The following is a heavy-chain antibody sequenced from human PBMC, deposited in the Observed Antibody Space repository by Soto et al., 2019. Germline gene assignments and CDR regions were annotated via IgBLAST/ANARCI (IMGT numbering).Heavy chain of an antibody. V-gene: IGHV1-18*01. J-gene: IGHJ5*02. D-gene: IGHD3-10*01. CDR3: ARDHVTMVRGVIAKRTAITNWFDP. Sequence: QVQLVQSGAEVKKPGASVKVSCKASGYTFTSYGISWVRQAPGQGLEWMGWISAYNGNTNYAQKLQGRVTMTTDTSTSTAYMEMRSLRSDDTAVYYCARDHVTMVRGVIAKRTAITNWFDPWGQGTLVTVSS. CDR2: ISAYNGNT. CDR1: GYTFTSYG.